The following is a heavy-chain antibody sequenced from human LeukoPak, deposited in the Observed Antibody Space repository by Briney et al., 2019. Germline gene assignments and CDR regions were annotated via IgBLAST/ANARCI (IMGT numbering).Heavy chain of an antibody. V-gene: IGHV3-48*03. CDR3: ARRWGDSSSPLDS. J-gene: IGHJ4*02. CDR2: ISSSGTTI. D-gene: IGHD3-22*01. CDR1: GFTFSSYE. Sequence: GGSLRLFCGASGFTFSSYEMNWVRQAPGKGLEWVSYISSSGTTIYYADAVKGRFTISRDNAKNSLYLQMNSLRAEDTAVYYCARRWGDSSSPLDSWGQGTLVTVSS.